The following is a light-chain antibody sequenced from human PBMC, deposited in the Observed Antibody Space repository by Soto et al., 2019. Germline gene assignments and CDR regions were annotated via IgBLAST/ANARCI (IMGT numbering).Light chain of an antibody. CDR2: EVS. J-gene: IGLJ1*01. CDR1: SSDVGAYNY. Sequence: QSVLTQPASVAGSPGQSITISCTGTSSDVGAYNYVSWYQRHPGKAPKLMIYEVSSRPSGVSNRFSGSKSGNTASLIISGLQAEDEADYYCSSYTSSSTSVFGTGTKVTVL. V-gene: IGLV2-14*01. CDR3: SSYTSSSTSV.